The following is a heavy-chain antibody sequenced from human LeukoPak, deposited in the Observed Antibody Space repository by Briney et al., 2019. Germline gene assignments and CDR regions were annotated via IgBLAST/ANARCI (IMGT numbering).Heavy chain of an antibody. J-gene: IGHJ3*02. CDR1: GFTFSNAW. CDR2: IKSKTDGGTT. Sequence: PGGSLRLSCAASGFTFSNAWMSWVRQAPGKGLEWVGRIKSKTDGGTTDYAAPVKGRFTISRDDSKNTLYLQMNSLKTEDTAVYYCTTDQYCSSTSCYDAFDIWGQGTMVTVSS. D-gene: IGHD2-2*01. V-gene: IGHV3-15*01. CDR3: TTDQYCSSTSCYDAFDI.